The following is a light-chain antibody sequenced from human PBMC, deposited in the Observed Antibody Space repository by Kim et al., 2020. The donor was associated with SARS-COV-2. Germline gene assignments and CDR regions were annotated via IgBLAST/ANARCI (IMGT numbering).Light chain of an antibody. Sequence: ASVGDRVTSTCQASQCVIKYLAWCQQRPGKVPKLLIFDTSTLLSGGPSRFSGSGSGTDFTLTISSLQPEDVATYYCQNYDSAPLTFGGGTKVDIK. CDR2: DTS. CDR3: QNYDSAPLT. V-gene: IGKV1-27*01. J-gene: IGKJ4*01. CDR1: QCVIKY.